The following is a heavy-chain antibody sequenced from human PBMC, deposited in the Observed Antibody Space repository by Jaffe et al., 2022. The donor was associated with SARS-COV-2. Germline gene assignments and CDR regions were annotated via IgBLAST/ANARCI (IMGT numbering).Heavy chain of an antibody. CDR1: GYTFTSYY. Sequence: QVQLVQSGAEVKKPGASVKVSCKASGYTFTSYYMHWVRQAPGQGLEWMGIINPSGGSTSYAQKFQGRVTMTRDTSTSTVYMELSSLRSEDTAVYYCARGRGTEYQLLNYYYGMDVWGQGTTVTVSS. CDR2: INPSGGST. CDR3: ARGRGTEYQLLNYYYGMDV. D-gene: IGHD2-2*01. J-gene: IGHJ6*02. V-gene: IGHV1-46*01.